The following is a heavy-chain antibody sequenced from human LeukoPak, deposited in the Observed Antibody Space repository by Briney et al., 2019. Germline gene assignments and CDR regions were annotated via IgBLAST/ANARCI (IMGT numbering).Heavy chain of an antibody. J-gene: IGHJ6*02. CDR1: GYTFTSYG. CDR3: ASVYKYGMDV. V-gene: IGHV1-18*01. Sequence: GASVKVSCKASGYTFTSYGISWVRQAPGQGLEWMGWISAYSGDTNYAQKFQGRATMTTDTSTSTAYMELRSLSSDDTAVYYCASVYKYGMDVWGQGTTVTVSS. CDR2: ISAYSGDT.